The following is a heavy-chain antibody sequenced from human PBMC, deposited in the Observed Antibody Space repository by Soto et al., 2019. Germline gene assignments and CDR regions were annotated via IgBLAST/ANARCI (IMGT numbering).Heavy chain of an antibody. D-gene: IGHD2-15*01. Sequence: EVQLVQSGAEVKKPGESLKISCKGSGYSFSSYWISWVRQMPGKGLEWMGKIDPSDSYTSYSPSFQGHFTISADKSISTAYVQWSSLKASDTAMYYCARRTQYCSGGSCYLYFDYWGQGTLVTVSS. CDR3: ARRTQYCSGGSCYLYFDY. CDR1: GYSFSSYW. V-gene: IGHV5-10-1*03. J-gene: IGHJ4*02. CDR2: IDPSDSYT.